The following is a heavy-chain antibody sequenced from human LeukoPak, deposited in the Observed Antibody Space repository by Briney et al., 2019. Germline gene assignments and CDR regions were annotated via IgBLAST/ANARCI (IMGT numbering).Heavy chain of an antibody. J-gene: IGHJ4*02. CDR1: RGTFSSYA. CDR3: ASPPPEISGVAAFDY. Sequence: SVKVSCKASRGTFSSYATSWVRQAPGQGLEWMGGIIPIFGTANYAQKFQGRVTITADESTSTAYLELSSLRSEDTAVYYCASPPPEISGVAAFDYWGQGTLVTVSS. V-gene: IGHV1-69*13. CDR2: IIPIFGTA. D-gene: IGHD3-3*01.